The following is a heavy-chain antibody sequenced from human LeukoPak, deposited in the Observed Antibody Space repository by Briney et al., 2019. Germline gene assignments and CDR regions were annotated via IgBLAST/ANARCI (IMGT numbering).Heavy chain of an antibody. CDR3: AREDGRSYYGMDV. V-gene: IGHV4-31*03. CDR1: GGSISSGGYY. CDR2: IYYSGST. J-gene: IGHJ6*02. Sequence: SETLSLTCTVSGGSISSGGYYWSWIRQHPGKGLEWIGYIYYSGSTYYNPSLKSRVTISVDTPKNQFSLKLSSVTAADTAVYYCAREDGRSYYGMDVWGQGTTVTVSS. D-gene: IGHD5-24*01.